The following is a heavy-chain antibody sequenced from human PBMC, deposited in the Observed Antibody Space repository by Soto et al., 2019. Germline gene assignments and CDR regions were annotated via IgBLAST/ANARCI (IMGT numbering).Heavy chain of an antibody. CDR1: GDSVSSNSAA. Sequence: SQTLSLTCAISGDSVSSNSAAWNWIRQSPSRGLEWLGRTYYRSKWYNDYAVSVKSRITINPDTSKNQFSLQLNSVTPEDTAVYYCARVLYDFWSGYYTNIYCWGKGTLVTVSS. CDR2: TYYRSKWYN. CDR3: ARVLYDFWSGYYTNIYC. V-gene: IGHV6-1*01. D-gene: IGHD3-3*01. J-gene: IGHJ4*02.